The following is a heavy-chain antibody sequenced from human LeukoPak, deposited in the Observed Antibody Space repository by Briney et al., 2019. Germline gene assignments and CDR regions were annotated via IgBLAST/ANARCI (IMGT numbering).Heavy chain of an antibody. V-gene: IGHV4-39*07. Sequence: PSETLSLTCTVSGGSISSSSYYWGWIRQPPGKGLEWIGSIYYSGSTYYNPSLKSRVTISVDTSKNQFSLKLSSVTAADTAVYYCARDLARELLWFGFDPWGQGTLVTVSS. CDR3: ARDLARELLWFGFDP. D-gene: IGHD3-10*01. CDR2: IYYSGST. CDR1: GGSISSSSYY. J-gene: IGHJ5*02.